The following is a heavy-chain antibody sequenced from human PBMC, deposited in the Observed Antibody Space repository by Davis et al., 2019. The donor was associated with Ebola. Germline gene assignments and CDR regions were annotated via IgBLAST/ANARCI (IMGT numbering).Heavy chain of an antibody. CDR2: IYDQST. J-gene: IGHJ4*02. Sequence: GESLKISCTASGFTVSSNHMNWVRQAPGKGLEWVSVIYDQSTAYADAVRGRFIISRDKSNNTLYLEMSSLRVDDTAVYYCATTQWLREFDNWGQGTLVTVSS. D-gene: IGHD6-19*01. V-gene: IGHV3-53*05. CDR3: ATTQWLREFDN. CDR1: GFTVSSNH.